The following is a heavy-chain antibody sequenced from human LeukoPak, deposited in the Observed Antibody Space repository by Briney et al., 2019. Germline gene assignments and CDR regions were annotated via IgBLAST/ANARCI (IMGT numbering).Heavy chain of an antibody. CDR2: IYHSGST. CDR1: GYSISRGYY. V-gene: IGHV4-38-2*01. J-gene: IGHJ4*02. Sequence: SETLSLTCAVSGYSISRGYYWGWIRQPPGKGLEWIGSIYHSGSTYYNPSLKSRVTISVDTSKNQFSLKLSSVTAADTAVYYCARPIYYDSSGYLYWGQGTLVTVSS. D-gene: IGHD3-22*01. CDR3: ARPIYYDSSGYLY.